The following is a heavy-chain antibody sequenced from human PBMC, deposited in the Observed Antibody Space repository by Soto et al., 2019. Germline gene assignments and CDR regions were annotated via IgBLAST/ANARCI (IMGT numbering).Heavy chain of an antibody. D-gene: IGHD3-10*01. CDR1: GFTFKNYD. J-gene: IGHJ4*02. Sequence: EVELLESGGGLVQPGGSLRLSCVASGFTFKNYDMRWIRQAPGKGLEWVSCISGSGGVTYYADSVKGRFTISRDNSKNTLYLQMNRLRAEVTAIYYCAKNRQFRSYYESAGHYDNWGQGTLVTVSS. V-gene: IGHV3-23*01. CDR2: ISGSGGVT. CDR3: AKNRQFRSYYESAGHYDN.